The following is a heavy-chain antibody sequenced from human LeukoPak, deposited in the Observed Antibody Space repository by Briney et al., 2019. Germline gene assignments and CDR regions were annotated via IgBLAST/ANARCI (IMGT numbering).Heavy chain of an antibody. D-gene: IGHD3-10*01. CDR2: IYSGGST. Sequence: GGSLRLSCAASGFTFSSYSMNWVRQAPGKGLEWVSLIYSGGSTYYADSVKGRFTISRDNSKNTLYLQMNSLRAEDTAVYYCARDGSGRWYYFDYWGQGTLVTVSS. CDR1: GFTFSSYS. CDR3: ARDGSGRWYYFDY. V-gene: IGHV3-53*01. J-gene: IGHJ4*02.